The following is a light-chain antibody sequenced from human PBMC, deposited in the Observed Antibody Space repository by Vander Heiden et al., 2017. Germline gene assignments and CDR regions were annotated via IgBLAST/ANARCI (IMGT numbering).Light chain of an antibody. CDR3: QQYNNWLT. Sequence: EIVMTQSPATLSVSPGERATLSCRASQSVSSYLAWYQQKPGQAPRLLIYGASTRATGIPARFSGSGSGTEFTLTISSLQSKDFAVYYCQQYNNWLTFGGGTKVEIK. CDR1: QSVSSY. J-gene: IGKJ4*01. V-gene: IGKV3-15*01. CDR2: GAS.